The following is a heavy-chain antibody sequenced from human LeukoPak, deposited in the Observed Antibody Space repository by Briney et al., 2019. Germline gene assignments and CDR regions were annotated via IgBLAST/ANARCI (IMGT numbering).Heavy chain of an antibody. CDR2: INPISGGT. V-gene: IGHV1-2*02. CDR3: ARDMSYYDSSGYYYGRYYFDY. Sequence: ASVKVSCKASGYTFTGYYMHWVRQAPGQGLEWMGWINPISGGTNYAQKFQGRVTMTRDTSISTAYMELSRLGTDDTAVYYCARDMSYYDSSGYYYGRYYFDYWDQGTLATVTS. D-gene: IGHD3-22*01. J-gene: IGHJ4*02. CDR1: GYTFTGYY.